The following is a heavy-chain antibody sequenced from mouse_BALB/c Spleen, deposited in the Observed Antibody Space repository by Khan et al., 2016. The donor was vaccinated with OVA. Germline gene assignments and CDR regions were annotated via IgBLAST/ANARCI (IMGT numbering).Heavy chain of an antibody. CDR2: IWAGGST. CDR3: ARLEEM. J-gene: IGHJ2*01. CDR1: GFSLTSYG. Sequence: VELVESGPGLVAPSQSLSITCTVSGFSLTSYGVHCVRQPPGKGLEWLGVIWAGGSTNYYSALMSQLSISKDNSKSQVLLKMNSLQTEDTAMYYCARLEEMWGQGTTLTVSS. V-gene: IGHV2-9*02.